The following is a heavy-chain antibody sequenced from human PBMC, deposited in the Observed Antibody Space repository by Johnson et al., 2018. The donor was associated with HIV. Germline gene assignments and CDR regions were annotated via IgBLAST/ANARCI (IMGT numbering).Heavy chain of an antibody. CDR1: GFTVSSNY. Sequence: VQLVESGGGLVQPGGSLRLSCAASGFTVSSNYMSWVRQAPGKGLAWVSVIYSGGSTDYADSVKGRLTISRDNSKNTLYLQMTSLRTWDTAVYYCARGGGCGGDCYSGYDAFDIWGQGTMVTVSS. CDR2: IYSGGST. CDR3: ARGGGCGGDCYSGYDAFDI. V-gene: IGHV3-66*02. D-gene: IGHD2-21*02. J-gene: IGHJ3*02.